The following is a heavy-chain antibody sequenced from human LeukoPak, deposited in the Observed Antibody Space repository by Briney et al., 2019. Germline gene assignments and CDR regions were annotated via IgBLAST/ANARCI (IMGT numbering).Heavy chain of an antibody. V-gene: IGHV1-2*02. Sequence: GASVKVSCKASGGTFSSYAISWVRQAPGQGLEWMGWINPNSGGTNYAQKFQGRVTMTRDTSISTAYMELSRLRSDDTAVYYCALGYSYGEMDYWGQGTLVTVSS. CDR3: ALGYSYGEMDY. CDR1: GGTFSSYA. CDR2: INPNSGGT. D-gene: IGHD5-18*01. J-gene: IGHJ4*02.